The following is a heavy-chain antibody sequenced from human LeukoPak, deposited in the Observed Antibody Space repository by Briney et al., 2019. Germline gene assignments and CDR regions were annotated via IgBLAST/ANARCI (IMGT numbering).Heavy chain of an antibody. CDR2: ISGSGGST. J-gene: IGHJ3*02. V-gene: IGHV3-23*01. CDR1: GFTFSSYA. D-gene: IGHD1-26*01. Sequence: PGGSLRLSCAASGFTFSSYAVSWVRQAPGKGLEWVSAISGSGGSTYYADSVKGRFTISRDNSKNTLCLQMNSLRAEDTAVYYCAKIPRYSGTYDAFDIWGQGTMVTVSS. CDR3: AKIPRYSGTYDAFDI.